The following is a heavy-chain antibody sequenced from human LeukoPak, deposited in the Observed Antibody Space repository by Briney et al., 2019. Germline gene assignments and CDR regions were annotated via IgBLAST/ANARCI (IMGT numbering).Heavy chain of an antibody. V-gene: IGHV4-34*01. CDR2: INHSGST. D-gene: IGHD2-15*01. Sequence: SETLPLTCAVYGGSFSGYYWSWIRQPPGKGLEWIGEINHSGSTNYNPSLKSRVTISVDTSKNQFSLKLSSVTAADTAVYYCAYRGGGLQHWGQGTLVTVSS. CDR1: GGSFSGYY. J-gene: IGHJ1*01. CDR3: AYRGGGLQH.